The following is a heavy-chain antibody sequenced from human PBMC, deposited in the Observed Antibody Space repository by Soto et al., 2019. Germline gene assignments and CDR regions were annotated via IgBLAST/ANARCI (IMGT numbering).Heavy chain of an antibody. J-gene: IGHJ4*02. V-gene: IGHV4-59*01. CDR1: GGSISSYY. Sequence: QVQLQESGPGLVKPSETLSLTCTVSGGSISSYYWSWIRQPPGKGLEWIGYIYYSGSTNYNPSLXXRXXRSVDTSKNQCSLKLSSVTAADTAVYYCERGEERVAMPSGSGGQGTLVTVSS. D-gene: IGHD2-2*01. CDR2: IYYSGST. CDR3: ERGEERVAMPSGS.